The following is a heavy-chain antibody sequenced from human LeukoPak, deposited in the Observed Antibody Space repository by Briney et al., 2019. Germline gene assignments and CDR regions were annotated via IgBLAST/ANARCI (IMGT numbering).Heavy chain of an antibody. Sequence: GGSLRLSCAVSGITLSNYGMSWVRQAPGKGLEWVAGFSGSGGSTNYADSVKGRFTISRDNPKNTLFLQMKSLRAEDTAVYFCAKRGVVIRVILVGFHKEAYYFDSWGQGALVTVSS. CDR1: GITLSNYG. CDR2: FSGSGGST. J-gene: IGHJ4*02. V-gene: IGHV3-23*01. D-gene: IGHD3-22*01. CDR3: AKRGVVIRVILVGFHKEAYYFDS.